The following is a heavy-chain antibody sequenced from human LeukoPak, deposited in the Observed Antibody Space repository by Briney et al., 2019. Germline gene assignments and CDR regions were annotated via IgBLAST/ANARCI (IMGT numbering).Heavy chain of an antibody. CDR2: INAGNGNT. D-gene: IGHD1-26*01. J-gene: IGHJ4*02. V-gene: IGHV1-3*01. CDR3: ARENSDSGSRYYFDY. CDR1: GYTFTSYA. Sequence: ASVKVSCTASGYTFTSYAMHWVRQAPGQRLEWMGWINAGNGNTKYSQKFQGRVTITRDTSASTAYMELGSLRSEDTAVYYCARENSDSGSRYYFDYWGQGTLVTVSS.